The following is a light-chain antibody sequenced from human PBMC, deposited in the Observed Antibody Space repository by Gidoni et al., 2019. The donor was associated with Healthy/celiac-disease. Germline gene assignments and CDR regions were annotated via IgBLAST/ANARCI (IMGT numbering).Light chain of an antibody. CDR3: QQRSNWPLT. J-gene: IGKJ4*01. CDR1: QSVSSY. V-gene: IGKV3-11*01. Sequence: EIVLTQSPATLSLSPGERATLSCRASQSVSSYLAWYQQKPGQAPRRLIYDASNRAAGIPARFSGSGSGTDFTLTISSLEPEDFAVYYWQQRSNWPLTFGGGTKVEIK. CDR2: DAS.